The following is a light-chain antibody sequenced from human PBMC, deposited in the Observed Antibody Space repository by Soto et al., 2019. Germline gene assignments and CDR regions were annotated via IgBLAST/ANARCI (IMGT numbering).Light chain of an antibody. Sequence: QSALTQPPSASGTPGQRVNMPCSGGSSNIGSNTVSWYQHLPGTAPQLLIYSDTQRASGVADRFSGSKSGTSASLAISGLQSDDEADYYCAAWDDRLNGALFGTGTKVTVL. J-gene: IGLJ1*01. CDR1: SSNIGSNT. V-gene: IGLV1-44*01. CDR3: AAWDDRLNGAL. CDR2: SDT.